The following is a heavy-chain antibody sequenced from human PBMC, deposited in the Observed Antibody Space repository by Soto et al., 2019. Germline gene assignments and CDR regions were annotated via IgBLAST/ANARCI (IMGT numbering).Heavy chain of an antibody. CDR2: ISWNSAYI. CDR3: AKDIGRTFNAFDI. D-gene: IGHD2-8*01. J-gene: IGHJ3*02. Sequence: EVQLVESGGGLVQPGRSLRLACAASGFTFDDYAMHWVRQAPGKGLEWVSGISWNSAYIAYADSVKGRFTISRDSAKNSLYLQMNSLRNEDTALYYCAKDIGRTFNAFDIWRQGTMVSVSS. CDR1: GFTFDDYA. V-gene: IGHV3-9*01.